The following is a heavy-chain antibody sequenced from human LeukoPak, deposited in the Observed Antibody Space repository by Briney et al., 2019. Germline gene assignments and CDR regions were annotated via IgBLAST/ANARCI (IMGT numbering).Heavy chain of an antibody. CDR1: GFTFSSYC. D-gene: IGHD2-2*01. V-gene: IGHV3-33*01. CDR3: ARDRNVVPAFDY. CDR2: IWYDGSNK. J-gene: IGHJ4*02. Sequence: GGSLRLSCAASGFTFSSYCMHWVRQAPGKGLEWVAVIWYDGSNKYYADSVKGRFTIYRDNSKNALCLQMNSLRAEDTAVYYCARDRNVVPAFDYWGQGTLVTVSS.